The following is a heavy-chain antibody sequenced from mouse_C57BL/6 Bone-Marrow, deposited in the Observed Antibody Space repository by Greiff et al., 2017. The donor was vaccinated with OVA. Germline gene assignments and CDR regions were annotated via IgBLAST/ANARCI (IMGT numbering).Heavy chain of an antibody. CDR3: ARDYGSSYGFAY. CDR2: ISNGGGST. V-gene: IGHV5-12*01. CDR1: GFTFSDYY. Sequence: EVKLVESGGGLVQPGGSLKLSCAASGFTFSDYYMYWVRQTPEKRLEWVAYISNGGGSTYYPDTVKGRFTISRDNAKNTLYLQISRLKSEDTAMYYCARDYGSSYGFAYWGQGTLVTVSA. J-gene: IGHJ3*01. D-gene: IGHD1-1*01.